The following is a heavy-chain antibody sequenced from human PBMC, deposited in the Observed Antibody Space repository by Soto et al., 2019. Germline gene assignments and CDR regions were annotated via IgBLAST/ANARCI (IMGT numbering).Heavy chain of an antibody. D-gene: IGHD5-12*01. CDR1: GFTFSAYT. CDR2: ITSGSDYI. V-gene: IGHV3-21*02. Sequence: EVQLVASGGGLVKPGGSLRLSCAASGFTFSAYTMSWVRQAPGKGLEWVSSITSGSDYIYYADSLKGRFTISRDNAINSLYLQMHSLRAEDTAFYYCARVDGYTYPNDYWGQGTLVTVTS. J-gene: IGHJ4*02. CDR3: ARVDGYTYPNDY.